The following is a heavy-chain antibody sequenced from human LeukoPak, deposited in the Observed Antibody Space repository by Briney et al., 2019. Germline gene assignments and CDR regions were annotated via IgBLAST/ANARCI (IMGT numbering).Heavy chain of an antibody. CDR3: ARGHGGTAYYFDY. CDR1: GFSVSSIY. J-gene: IGHJ4*02. CDR2: IYSSGTT. Sequence: GGSLRLSCAASGFSVSSIYMNWVRQAPGKGPEWVSVIYSSGTTYYADSVKGRFTISRDNSKNTLDLQMNGLRSEDTAVYYCARGHGGTAYYFDYWGQGTLVTVSS. D-gene: IGHD3-16*01. V-gene: IGHV3-53*05.